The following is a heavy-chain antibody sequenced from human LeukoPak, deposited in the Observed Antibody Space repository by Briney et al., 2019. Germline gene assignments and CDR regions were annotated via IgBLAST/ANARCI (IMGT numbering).Heavy chain of an antibody. CDR1: GYTFTSYY. CDR3: ARDREMATISGNFDY. D-gene: IGHD5-12*01. CDR2: INPSGGST. J-gene: IGHJ4*02. Sequence: GASVKVSCKASGYTFTSYYMHWVRQAPGQGLEWMGIINPSGGSTSYAQKFQGRVTMTRDTSTSTVYMELSSLRSEDTAVYYCARDREMATISGNFDYWGQGTLVTVSS. V-gene: IGHV1-46*01.